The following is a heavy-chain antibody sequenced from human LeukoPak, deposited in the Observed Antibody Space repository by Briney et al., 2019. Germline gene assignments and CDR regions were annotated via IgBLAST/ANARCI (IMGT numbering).Heavy chain of an antibody. Sequence: PGGSLRLSCAASGFTFSDYWMHWVRQAPGKGLVWVSRINSDGSSIKYADSVKGRFTISRDNAKNSLYLQMNSLRAEDTAVYYCARDRSYGFGFWGQGTLVTVSS. CDR3: ARDRSYGFGF. CDR2: INSDGSSI. CDR1: GFTFSDYW. V-gene: IGHV3-74*03. D-gene: IGHD5-18*01. J-gene: IGHJ4*02.